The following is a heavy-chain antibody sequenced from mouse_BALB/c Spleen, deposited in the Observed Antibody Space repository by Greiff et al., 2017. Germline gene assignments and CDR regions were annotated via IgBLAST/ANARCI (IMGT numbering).Heavy chain of an antibody. CDR3: ARGPNWDAMDY. D-gene: IGHD4-1*02. V-gene: IGHV3-6*02. J-gene: IGHJ4*01. CDR1: GYSITSGYY. Sequence: EVQLQESGPGLVKPSQSLSLTCSVTGYSITSGYYWNWIRQFPGNKLEWMGYISYDGSNNYNPSLKNRISITRDTSKNQFFLKLNSVTTEDTATYDCARGPNWDAMDYWGQGTSVTVSS. CDR2: ISYDGSN.